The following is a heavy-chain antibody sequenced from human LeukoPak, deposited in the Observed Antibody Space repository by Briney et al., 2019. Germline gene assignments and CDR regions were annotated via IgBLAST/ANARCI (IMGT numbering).Heavy chain of an antibody. D-gene: IGHD2-21*01. CDR2: ISIDGREK. Sequence: GGSLRLSCAASGFIFSNYAMHWVRQAPGKGLEWVAVISIDGREKDYADSVKGRFAISRDNSKNTLYLQLDGLRPDDTAVYFCAKGYHFQSHLVSFGHHWGQGTLVTVSS. V-gene: IGHV3-30*18. CDR1: GFIFSNYA. CDR3: AKGYHFQSHLVSFGHH. J-gene: IGHJ5*02.